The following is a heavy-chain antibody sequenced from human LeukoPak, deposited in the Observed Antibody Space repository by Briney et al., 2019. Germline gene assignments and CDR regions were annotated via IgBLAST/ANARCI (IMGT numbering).Heavy chain of an antibody. CDR1: GYTFTSYG. Sequence: GASVKVSCKASGYTFTSYGISWVRQAPGQGLEWMGWISAYNGNTNYAQKLQGRVTMTTDTSTSTAYMELRSLRSDDTAVYYCARVILIDSAVAVSEDYWGQGTLVTVSS. J-gene: IGHJ4*02. CDR3: ARVILIDSAVAVSEDY. D-gene: IGHD6-19*01. CDR2: ISAYNGNT. V-gene: IGHV1-18*01.